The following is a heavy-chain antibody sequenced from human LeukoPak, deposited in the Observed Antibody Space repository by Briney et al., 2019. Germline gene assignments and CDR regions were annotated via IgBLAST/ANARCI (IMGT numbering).Heavy chain of an antibody. D-gene: IGHD3-3*01. Sequence: HPGGSLRLSCAASGFTFSSYGMHWVRQAPGKGLEWVAVIWYDGSNKYYADSVKGRFTISRDNSKNTLYLQMNSLRAEDTAVYYCAKVTKRYYDFWSGYLPPYYYMDVWGKGTTVTVSS. CDR2: IWYDGSNK. V-gene: IGHV3-33*06. CDR1: GFTFSSYG. J-gene: IGHJ6*03. CDR3: AKVTKRYYDFWSGYLPPYYYMDV.